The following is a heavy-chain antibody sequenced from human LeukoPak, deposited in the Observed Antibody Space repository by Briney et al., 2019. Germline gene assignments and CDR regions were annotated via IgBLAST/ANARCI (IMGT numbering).Heavy chain of an antibody. Sequence: SETLSLTCTVSGGSISSGDYYWSWIRQPPGKGLEWIGYIYYSGSTYYNPSLKSRVTISVDTSKNQFSLKLSSVTAADTAMYYCARHGEPGWGFWYSDLWGRGTLVTVSS. J-gene: IGHJ2*01. CDR2: IYYSGST. CDR1: GGSISSGDYY. V-gene: IGHV4-30-4*01. CDR3: ARHGEPGWGFWYSDL. D-gene: IGHD1-14*01.